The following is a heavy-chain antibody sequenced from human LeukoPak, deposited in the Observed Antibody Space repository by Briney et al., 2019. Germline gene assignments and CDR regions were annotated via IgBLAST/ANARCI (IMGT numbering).Heavy chain of an antibody. J-gene: IGHJ4*02. Sequence: SETLSLTCTVSGYPISSGYYWGWIRQPPGKGLEWIGSIYHSGSTYYNPSLKSRVTISVDTSKNQFSLKLSSVTAADTAVYYCARDPNYCSSTSCYRLSRFDYWGQGTLVTVSS. V-gene: IGHV4-38-2*02. CDR2: IYHSGST. CDR3: ARDPNYCSSTSCYRLSRFDY. CDR1: GYPISSGYY. D-gene: IGHD2-2*01.